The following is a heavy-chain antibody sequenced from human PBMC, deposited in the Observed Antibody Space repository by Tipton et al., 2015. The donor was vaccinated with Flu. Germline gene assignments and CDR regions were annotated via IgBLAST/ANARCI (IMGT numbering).Heavy chain of an antibody. CDR3: ARAPTGGWYFDL. CDR2: TYYRSKWYN. V-gene: IGHV6-1*01. Sequence: LRLSCAISGDSVSSNSAAWNWIRQSPSRGLEWLGRTYYRSKWYNDYTLSVKSRITINPDTSKNQFSLQLNSVTPEDTAVYYCARAPTGGWYFDLWGRGTLVTVSS. J-gene: IGHJ2*01. D-gene: IGHD7-27*01. CDR1: GDSVSSNSAA.